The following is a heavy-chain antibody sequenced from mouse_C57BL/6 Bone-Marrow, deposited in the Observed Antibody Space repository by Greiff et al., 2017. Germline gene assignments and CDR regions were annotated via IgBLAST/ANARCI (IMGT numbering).Heavy chain of an antibody. V-gene: IGHV1-69*01. CDR2: IDPSDSYT. Sequence: VQLQQPGAELVMPGASVKLSCKASGYTFTSYWMHWVKQRPGKGLAWIGEIDPSDSYTNYTQKFKGKSTFTVDKSSSTAYMQRSSLTSEDSAVYYCARHDYDEAWFAYWGQGTLVTVSA. CDR1: GYTFTSYW. J-gene: IGHJ3*01. D-gene: IGHD2-4*01. CDR3: ARHDYDEAWFAY.